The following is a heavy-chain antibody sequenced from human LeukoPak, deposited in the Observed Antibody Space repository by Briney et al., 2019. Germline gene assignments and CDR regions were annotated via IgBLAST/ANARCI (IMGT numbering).Heavy chain of an antibody. CDR3: ARDDFWSDYGYYFDY. D-gene: IGHD3-3*01. V-gene: IGHV1-69*05. Sequence: SVKLSCKASGGTLSSYAISWGRQPPGQRLEWMGRIIPIFGTANYAQKFQGRVTITTDESTSTAYMELSSLRSEDTAVYYCARDDFWSDYGYYFDYWGQGTLVTVSS. J-gene: IGHJ4*02. CDR1: GGTLSSYA. CDR2: IIPIFGTA.